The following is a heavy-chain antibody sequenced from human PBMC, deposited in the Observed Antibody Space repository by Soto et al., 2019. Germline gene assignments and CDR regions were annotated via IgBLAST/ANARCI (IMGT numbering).Heavy chain of an antibody. D-gene: IGHD3-22*01. J-gene: IGHJ5*02. CDR1: GGSISSSSYY. CDR3: XXQHGSGYYFTGFPFDP. V-gene: IGHV4-39*01. Sequence: QLQLQESGPGLVKPSETLSLTCTVSGGSISSSSYYWGWIRQPPGKGLEWIGSIYYSGSTYYNPSLKSRVTISVDTSKNQFSLKLSSVTXAXTXVYXXXXQHGSGYYFTGFPFDPWGQGTLVTVSS. CDR2: IYYSGST.